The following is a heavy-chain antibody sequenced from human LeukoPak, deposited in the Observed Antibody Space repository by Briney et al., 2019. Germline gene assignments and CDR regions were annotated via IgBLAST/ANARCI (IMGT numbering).Heavy chain of an antibody. J-gene: IGHJ4*02. V-gene: IGHV3-23*01. CDR3: AKDLYYYGSDY. CDR2: ISGIGSTT. D-gene: IGHD3-10*01. CDR1: GFTFSSYA. Sequence: GGSLRLSCAASGFTFSSYAMSWVRQAAGKGLEWVSVISGIGSTTYYADSVKGRFTASRDNSKNTLYLQMNSLRAEDTAVYYCAKDLYYYGSDYWGQGTLVTVSS.